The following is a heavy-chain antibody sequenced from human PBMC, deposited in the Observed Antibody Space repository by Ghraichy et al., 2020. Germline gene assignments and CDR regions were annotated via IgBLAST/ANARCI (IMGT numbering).Heavy chain of an antibody. J-gene: IGHJ6*02. CDR3: TTVIVVVVAATPSSYYGMDV. D-gene: IGHD2-15*01. Sequence: GGSLRLSCAASGFTFSNAWMSWVRQAPGKGLEWVGRIKSKTDGGTTDYAAPVKGRFTISRDDSKNTLYLQMNSLKTEDTAVYYCTTVIVVVVAATPSSYYGMDVWGQGTTVTVSS. V-gene: IGHV3-15*01. CDR1: GFTFSNAW. CDR2: IKSKTDGGTT.